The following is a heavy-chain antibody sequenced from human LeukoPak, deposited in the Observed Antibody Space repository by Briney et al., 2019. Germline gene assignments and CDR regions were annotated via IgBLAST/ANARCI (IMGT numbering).Heavy chain of an antibody. CDR3: TRSGYSPSPFDY. V-gene: IGHV3-49*03. Sequence: GRSLRLSCTASGFTFGDYAMSWFRQAPGKGLEWVGFIRSKAYGGTTEYAASVKGRFTISRDDSKSIAHLQMNSLKTEDTAVYYCTRSGYSPSPFDYWGQGTLVTVSS. CDR1: GFTFGDYA. J-gene: IGHJ4*02. D-gene: IGHD6-25*01. CDR2: IRSKAYGGTT.